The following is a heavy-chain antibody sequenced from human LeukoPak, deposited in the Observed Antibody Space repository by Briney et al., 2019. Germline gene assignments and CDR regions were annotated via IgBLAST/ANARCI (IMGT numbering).Heavy chain of an antibody. V-gene: IGHV3-73*01. CDR1: GFMFSDSV. Sequence: GESLKLSCAASGFMFSDSVMHWVRQASGKGLEWVGRIRDKANSYATVYGASVKGRFTISRDDSKNTAYLQMKSLKTEDTAVYYCTCGSGWYSPDYWGQGTLVTVSS. CDR3: TCGSGWYSPDY. CDR2: IRDKANSYAT. D-gene: IGHD6-19*01. J-gene: IGHJ4*02.